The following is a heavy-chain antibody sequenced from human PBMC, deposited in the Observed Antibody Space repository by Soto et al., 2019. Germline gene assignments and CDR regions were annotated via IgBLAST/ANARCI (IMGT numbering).Heavy chain of an antibody. CDR2: ISGSGGST. D-gene: IGHD1-7*01. J-gene: IGHJ4*02. CDR1: GFTFSSYA. V-gene: IGHV3-23*01. CDR3: AKTIRYNWNYVNNFDY. Sequence: GSLRLSCAASGFTFSSYAMSWVRQAPGKGLEWVSAISGSGGSTYYADSVKGRFTISRDNSKNTLYLQMNSLRAEDTAVYYCAKTIRYNWNYVNNFDYWGQGTLVTVSS.